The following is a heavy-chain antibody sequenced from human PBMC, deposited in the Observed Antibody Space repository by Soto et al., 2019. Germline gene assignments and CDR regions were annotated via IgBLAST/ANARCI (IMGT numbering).Heavy chain of an antibody. Sequence: QVQLVQSGAEVKKPGASVKVSCKASGYTFTSYAMHWVRQAPGQRLEWMGWINAGNGNTKYSQKFQGRVTITRDTSASTAYMELSSLRSEDTAVYYCASPYYYDSSGYYRGAFDIWGQGTMVTVSS. CDR1: GYTFTSYA. J-gene: IGHJ3*02. CDR2: INAGNGNT. V-gene: IGHV1-3*01. D-gene: IGHD3-22*01. CDR3: ASPYYYDSSGYYRGAFDI.